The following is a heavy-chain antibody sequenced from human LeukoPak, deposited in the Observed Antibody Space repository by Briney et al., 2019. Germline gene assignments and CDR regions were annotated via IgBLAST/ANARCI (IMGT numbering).Heavy chain of an antibody. CDR2: INHNGNVN. CDR3: ARDGSSSWYSWFDP. J-gene: IGHJ5*02. V-gene: IGHV3-7*01. Sequence: GGSLRLSCAASGFTSSSYWMNWTRQAPGKGLEWVASINHNGNVNYYVDSVKGRFTISRDNAKNSLYLQMNSLRAEDTAVYYCARDGSSSWYSWFDPWGQGTLVTVSS. D-gene: IGHD6-13*01. CDR1: GFTSSSYW.